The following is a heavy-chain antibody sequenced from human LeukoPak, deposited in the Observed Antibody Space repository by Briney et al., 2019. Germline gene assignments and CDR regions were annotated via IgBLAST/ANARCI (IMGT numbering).Heavy chain of an antibody. J-gene: IGHJ5*02. CDR1: GGSFSGYY. CDR3: ARLGKGHYGAGRHGFYP. Sequence: SETLSLTCAVYGGSFSGYYWSWIRQPPGKGLEWIGEINHSGSTNYNPSPKSRVTISVATSKNPFSLKLSSVTAADTAVYYCARLGKGHYGAGRHGFYPWGQGTLVTVSS. D-gene: IGHD4/OR15-4a*01. V-gene: IGHV4-34*01. CDR2: INHSGST.